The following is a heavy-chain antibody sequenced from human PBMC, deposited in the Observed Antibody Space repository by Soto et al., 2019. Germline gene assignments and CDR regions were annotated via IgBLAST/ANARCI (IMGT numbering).Heavy chain of an antibody. Sequence: SGPTLVNPTQTLTLTCTFSGLSLSTSGVGVGWIRQPPGKALEWLAIIYWDDDKRYSPSLKSRLTITKDTSKNQVVLTMTNMDPVDTATYYCAHSYAEQLTSKWFDPWGQGTLVTVSS. CDR3: AHSYAEQLTSKWFDP. CDR2: IYWDDDK. D-gene: IGHD2-2*01. J-gene: IGHJ5*02. CDR1: GLSLSTSGVG. V-gene: IGHV2-5*02.